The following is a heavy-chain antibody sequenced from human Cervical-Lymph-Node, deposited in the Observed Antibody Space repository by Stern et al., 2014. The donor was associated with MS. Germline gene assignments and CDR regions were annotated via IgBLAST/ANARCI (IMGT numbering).Heavy chain of an antibody. V-gene: IGHV3-7*01. J-gene: IGHJ4*02. CDR1: GFSFTTYW. CDR2: INEDGSEK. CDR3: TKGGHLDD. Sequence: EVQLVESGGGVVQPGGSLRLSCVASGFSFTTYWMSWARQAPGQGLEWVANINEDGSEKYYVDSVKGRFTISRDNAKNSLYLQMNSLRAEDAAVYYCTKGGHLDDWGQGTLVTVSS.